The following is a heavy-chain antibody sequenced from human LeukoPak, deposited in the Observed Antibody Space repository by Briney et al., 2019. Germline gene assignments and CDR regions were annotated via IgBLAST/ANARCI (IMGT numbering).Heavy chain of an antibody. CDR1: GFWFSNNG. D-gene: IGHD6-19*01. CDR2: ISGNGDDA. J-gene: IGHJ4*02. CDR3: AKWYSSGWYAAFDY. V-gene: IGHV3-23*01. Sequence: GGSLRLSCAASGFWFSNNGINWVRQAPGKGLEWVSVISGNGDDAFYADSVKGRFRISRDNSKNTVYLQMNSLRAEDTAVYYCAKWYSSGWYAAFDYWGQGTLVTVSS.